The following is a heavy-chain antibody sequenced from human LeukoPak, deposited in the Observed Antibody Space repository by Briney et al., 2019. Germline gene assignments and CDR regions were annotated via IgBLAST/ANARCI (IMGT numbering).Heavy chain of an antibody. CDR3: ARDLQYYYDSSGYYPSYYYYYGMDV. V-gene: IGHV3-48*03. J-gene: IGHJ6*02. CDR2: ISSSGSTI. Sequence: GGSLRLSCAASGFTFSSYEMNWVRQAPGKGLEWVSYISSSGSTIYYADSVKGRFTISRDNAKNSLYLRMNSLRAEDTAVYYCARDLQYYYDSSGYYPSYYYYYGMDVWGQGTTVTVSS. D-gene: IGHD3-22*01. CDR1: GFTFSSYE.